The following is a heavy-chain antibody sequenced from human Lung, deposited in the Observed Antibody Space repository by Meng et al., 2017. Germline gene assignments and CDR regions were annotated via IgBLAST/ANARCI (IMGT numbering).Heavy chain of an antibody. CDR2: INHSGST. J-gene: IGHJ4*02. CDR3: ARGPTTMAHDFDY. Sequence: QVQLQQVGAGLLKPSETLSLTRVVSGGSFSDYYWSWIRQPPGKGLEWIGEINHSGSTNYNPSLESRATISVDTSQNNLSLKLSSVTAADSAVYYCARGPTTMAHDFDYWGQGTLVTVSS. CDR1: GGSFSDYY. D-gene: IGHD4-11*01. V-gene: IGHV4-34*01.